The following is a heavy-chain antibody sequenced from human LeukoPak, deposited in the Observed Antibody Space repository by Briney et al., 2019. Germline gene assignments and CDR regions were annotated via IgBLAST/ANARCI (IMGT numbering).Heavy chain of an antibody. CDR3: ARAEGIVGATDLGY. CDR2: ISSSSSYI. J-gene: IGHJ4*02. D-gene: IGHD1-26*01. V-gene: IGHV3-21*01. Sequence: GGSLRLSCAPSGFTFSSYSMNWVRQAPGKGLEWVSSISSSSSYIYYADSVKGRFTISRDNAKNSLYLQMNSLRAEDTAVYYCARAEGIVGATDLGYWGQGTLVTVSS. CDR1: GFTFSSYS.